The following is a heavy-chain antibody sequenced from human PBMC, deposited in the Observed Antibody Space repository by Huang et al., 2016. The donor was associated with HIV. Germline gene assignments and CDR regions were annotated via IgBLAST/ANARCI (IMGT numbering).Heavy chain of an antibody. D-gene: IGHD7-27*01. CDR3: ARGTRLTGLWYFDL. CDR1: GFTFSSYW. Sequence: EVQLVESGGGLVQPGGSLRLSCAASGFTFSSYWMPWVRQAPGKGLVWVTRINGDGSSTNYADSLKGRFTISRDNAKNTLNVQVNSLRAEDTAVYYCARGTRLTGLWYFDLWGRGTLVIVSS. CDR2: INGDGSST. V-gene: IGHV3-74*01. J-gene: IGHJ2*01.